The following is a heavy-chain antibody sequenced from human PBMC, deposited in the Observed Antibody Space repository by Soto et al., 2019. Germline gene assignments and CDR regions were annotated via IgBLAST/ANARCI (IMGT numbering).Heavy chain of an antibody. CDR2: ISPYNGNT. J-gene: IGHJ4*02. CDR3: ARDRLGVSVTGGGFDS. Sequence: QVQLVQSGGEVKKPGASVKVSCKASGYTFSNFGLSWVRQAPGQGLELMGWISPYNGNTNYAQKLQGRLTMTTDTSTSTAYMELRRLGSDDTAVYYCARDRLGVSVTGGGFDSWGQGTLVTVSS. D-gene: IGHD2-8*01. V-gene: IGHV1-18*01. CDR1: GYTFSNFG.